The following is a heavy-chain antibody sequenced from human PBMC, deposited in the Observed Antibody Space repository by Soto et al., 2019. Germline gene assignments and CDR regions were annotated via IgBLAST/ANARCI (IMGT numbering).Heavy chain of an antibody. J-gene: IGHJ4*02. D-gene: IGHD3-10*02. CDR3: SIVRVADSALDH. Sequence: PVGSLRLSCVVSGFIFSNNGMHWVRQTPGKGLEWVAFLSYDGSETFYADSVKGRFTVSRDNSKNTLFLHMRNLRRDDTAVYYCSIVRVADSALDHWGQGTLVTVSS. CDR1: GFIFSNNG. CDR2: LSYDGSET. V-gene: IGHV3-30*03.